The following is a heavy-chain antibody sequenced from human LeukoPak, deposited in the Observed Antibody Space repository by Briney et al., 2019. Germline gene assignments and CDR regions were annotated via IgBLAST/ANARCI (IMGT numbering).Heavy chain of an antibody. CDR3: AREDHYGSGNYVAWGGAFDV. CDR1: GFGFSSYW. Sequence: PGGSLRLSCEASGFGFSSYWMTWVRQTPGKGLEWVANIKQGGSEKYYLDSVKGRFTISRDNAKISVYLQMNSLRAEDTAVYYCAREDHYGSGNYVAWGGAFDVWGQGTTVIVSS. D-gene: IGHD3-10*01. CDR2: IKQGGSEK. V-gene: IGHV3-7*01. J-gene: IGHJ3*01.